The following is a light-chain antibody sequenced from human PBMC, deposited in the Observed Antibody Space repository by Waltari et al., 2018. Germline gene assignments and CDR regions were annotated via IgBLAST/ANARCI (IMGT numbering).Light chain of an antibody. J-gene: IGKJ4*01. Sequence: GDRVTITCRASQSISSYLNWYQQKPGKALKLLIYAASSLQSGVPSRFSGSGSGTDFTLTISSLQPEDFATYYCQQSYSTPLTFGGGTKVEIK. V-gene: IGKV1-39*01. CDR3: QQSYSTPLT. CDR2: AAS. CDR1: QSISSY.